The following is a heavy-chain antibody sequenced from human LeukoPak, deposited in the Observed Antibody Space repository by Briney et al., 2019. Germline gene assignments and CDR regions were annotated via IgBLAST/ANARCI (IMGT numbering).Heavy chain of an antibody. CDR2: IYTSGST. J-gene: IGHJ1*01. CDR3: ASHWYLAYFQH. D-gene: IGHD6-13*01. V-gene: IGHV4-4*09. CDR1: GGSISSDY. Sequence: SETLSLTCTVSGGSISSDYWNWIRQPPGKGLEWIGYIYTSGSTNYNPSLKSRVTISVDTSKNQFSLKLSSVTAADTAVYYCASHWYLAYFQHWGQGTLVTVSS.